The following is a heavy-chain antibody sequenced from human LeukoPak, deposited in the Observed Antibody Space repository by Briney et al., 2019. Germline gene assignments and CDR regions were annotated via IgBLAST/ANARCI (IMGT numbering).Heavy chain of an antibody. V-gene: IGHV4-61*02. J-gene: IGHJ5*02. D-gene: IGHD5-24*01. CDR3: ARESRTVQMATSMHGHWFDP. CDR1: GGSISDNFY. CDR2: IYASGIT. Sequence: SETLSLTCTVSGGSISDNFYWSWIPQSAGKGLEWIGRIYASGITTYSSSLKSRLTISVDTSKNQFSLRLTSVTAADTAVYYCARESRTVQMATSMHGHWFDPWGQGTLVTVSS.